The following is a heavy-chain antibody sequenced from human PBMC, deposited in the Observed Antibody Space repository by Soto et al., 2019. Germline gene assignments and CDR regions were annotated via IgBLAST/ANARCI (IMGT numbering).Heavy chain of an antibody. CDR1: GFTFSSYS. CDR2: ISSSSSYI. J-gene: IGHJ4*02. CDR3: ARESSSGGRVYFDY. V-gene: IGHV3-21*01. D-gene: IGHD6-19*01. Sequence: GGSLRLSCAASGFTFSSYSMNWVRQAPGKGLEWVSSISSSSSYIYYADSVKGRFTISRDNAKNSLYLQMNSLRAEDTAVYYCARESSSGGRVYFDYWGQGTLVTVSS.